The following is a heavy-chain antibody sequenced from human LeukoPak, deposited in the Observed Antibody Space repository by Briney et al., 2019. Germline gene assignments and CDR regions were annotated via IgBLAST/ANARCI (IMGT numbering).Heavy chain of an antibody. J-gene: IGHJ6*03. D-gene: IGHD6-19*01. CDR2: IYYSGSS. V-gene: IGHV4-39*01. CDR3: ARLPNSSGWSGGYYYYYYYMDV. Sequence: SETLSLTCSVSGGSISSSSSYWGWIRQPPGKGLEWIGSIYYSGSSFDNPALKSRVTISVDTSKNQFSLKLSSVTAADTAVYYCARLPNSSGWSGGYYYYYYYMDVWGKGTTVTISS. CDR1: GGSISSSSSY.